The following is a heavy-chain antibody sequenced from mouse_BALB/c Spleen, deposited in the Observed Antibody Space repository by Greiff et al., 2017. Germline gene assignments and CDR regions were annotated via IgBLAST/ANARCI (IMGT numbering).Heavy chain of an antibody. Sequence: QVQLQQSGPGLVQPSQSLSITCTVSGFSLTSYGVHWVRQSPGKGLEWLGVIWSGGSTDYNAAFISRLSISKDNSKSQVFFKINSLQANDTTIYYCARNCDYDEGAWLAYWGQGTLVTVSA. V-gene: IGHV2-2*02. CDR3: ARNCDYDEGAWLAY. D-gene: IGHD2-4*01. CDR1: GFSLTSYG. CDR2: IWSGGST. J-gene: IGHJ3*01.